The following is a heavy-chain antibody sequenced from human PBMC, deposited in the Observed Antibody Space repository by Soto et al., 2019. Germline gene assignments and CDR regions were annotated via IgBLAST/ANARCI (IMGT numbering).Heavy chain of an antibody. V-gene: IGHV3-30*18. Sequence: QVQLVESGGGVVQPGRSLRLSCAASGFTFSSYGMHWVRQAPGKGLEWVAVISYDGSNKYYADSVKGRFTISRDNSKNTLYLQMNSLRAEDTAVYYCAKDWFGDAFDIWGQGTMVTVSS. J-gene: IGHJ3*02. CDR1: GFTFSSYG. CDR3: AKDWFGDAFDI. CDR2: ISYDGSNK. D-gene: IGHD3-10*01.